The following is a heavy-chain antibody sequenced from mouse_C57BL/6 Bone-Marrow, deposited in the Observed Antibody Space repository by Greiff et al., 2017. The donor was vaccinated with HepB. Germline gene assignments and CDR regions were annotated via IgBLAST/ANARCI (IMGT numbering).Heavy chain of an antibody. CDR1: GYTFTDYE. Sequence: SGAELVRPGASVTLSCKASGYTFTDYEMHWVKQTPVHGLEWIGAIDPETGGTAYNQKFKGKAILTADKSSSTAYMELRSLTSEDSAVYYCTRRGYAMDYWGQGTSVTVSS. J-gene: IGHJ4*01. V-gene: IGHV1-15*01. CDR2: IDPETGGT. CDR3: TRRGYAMDY.